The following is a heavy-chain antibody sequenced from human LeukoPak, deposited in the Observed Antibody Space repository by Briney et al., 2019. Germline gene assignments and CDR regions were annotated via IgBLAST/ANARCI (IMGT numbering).Heavy chain of an antibody. J-gene: IGHJ4*02. CDR2: IYAGGNT. CDR1: GFTVNTNY. CDR3: AREVYSSTWFDL. D-gene: IGHD6-13*01. V-gene: IGHV3-66*01. Sequence: GGSLRLSCAASGFTVNTNYMNWVRQVPGKGLEWVSVIYAGGNTYYADSVKERFTISRDNSRNTLYLQMNSLRGDDTAVYYCAREVYSSTWFDLWGQGTLATVSS.